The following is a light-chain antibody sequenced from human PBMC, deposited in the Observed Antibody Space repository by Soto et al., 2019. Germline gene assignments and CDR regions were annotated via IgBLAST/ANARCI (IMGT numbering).Light chain of an antibody. CDR2: EGS. J-gene: IGLJ1*01. CDR1: SSDVGSYNL. CDR3: CSYAGSSTYV. V-gene: IGLV2-23*01. Sequence: QSALTQSASVSGSPGQSITISCTGTSSDVGSYNLVSWYQQHPGKAPKLMIYEGSNRPSGVSNRFSGSKSGNTASLTISGLHAEDEAYYHCCSYAGSSTYVFGTGTKLTVL.